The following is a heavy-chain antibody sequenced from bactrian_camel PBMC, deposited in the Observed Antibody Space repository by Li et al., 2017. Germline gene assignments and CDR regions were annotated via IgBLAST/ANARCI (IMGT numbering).Heavy chain of an antibody. D-gene: IGHD6*01. V-gene: IGHV3S10*01. Sequence: VQLVESGGDLVRPGGSLRLSCEASGFTFSNYAMTWVRQAPGKGLEWVSAIGKAGSTYYAAPAKGRFTISRDNAKNILYLQMNSLKPDDTGMYYCATDRSKSWYSALFDHWGQGTQVTVS. CDR1: GFTFSNYA. J-gene: IGHJ4*01. CDR2: IGKAGST. CDR3: ATDRSKSWYSALFDH.